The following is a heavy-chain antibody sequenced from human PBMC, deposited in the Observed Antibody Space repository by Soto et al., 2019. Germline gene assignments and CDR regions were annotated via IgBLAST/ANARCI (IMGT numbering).Heavy chain of an antibody. CDR1: GFTFSSYA. D-gene: IGHD2-21*01. V-gene: IGHV3-23*01. J-gene: IGHJ5*02. CDR2: ISGSGGST. CDR3: AKEEDEAYCGGDCRLDWFDP. Sequence: EVQLLESGGGLVQPGGSLRLSCAASGFTFSSYAMSWVRQAPGKGLEWVSAISGSGGSTYYADSVKGRFTISRDNSKNTLYLQMNSLRAEDTAVYYCAKEEDEAYCGGDCRLDWFDPWGQGTLVTVSS.